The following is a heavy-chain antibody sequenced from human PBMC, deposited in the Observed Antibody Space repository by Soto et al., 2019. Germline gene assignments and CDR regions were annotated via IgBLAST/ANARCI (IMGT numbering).Heavy chain of an antibody. J-gene: IGHJ6*01. CDR1: GGSFSGYY. D-gene: IGHD6-19*01. CDR3: ARGGRSSGWYKSYYYYGMDV. CDR2: INHSGST. Sequence: SETLSLTCAVYGGSFSGYYWSWIRQPPGKGLEWIGEINHSGSTNYNPSLKSRVTISVDTSKNQFSLKLSSVTAADTAVYYCARGGRSSGWYKSYYYYGMDVWGQGTTVTV. V-gene: IGHV4-34*01.